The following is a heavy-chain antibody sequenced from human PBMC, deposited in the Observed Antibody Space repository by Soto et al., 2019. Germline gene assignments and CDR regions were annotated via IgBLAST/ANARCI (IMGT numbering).Heavy chain of an antibody. D-gene: IGHD6-6*01. CDR3: ARRGGYSSSPIDS. V-gene: IGHV3-33*01. J-gene: IGHJ4*02. CDR1: GFTFSNYG. CDR2: IWYDGSEK. Sequence: QVQLVESGGGVVQPGRSLRLSCAASGFTFSNYGMHWVRQAPGKGLEWMAVIWYDGSEKYYADSVKGRFTISRDNAKNTLFLEMNSLRAEDTAVYRCARRGGYSSSPIDSWGQGTMVTVSS.